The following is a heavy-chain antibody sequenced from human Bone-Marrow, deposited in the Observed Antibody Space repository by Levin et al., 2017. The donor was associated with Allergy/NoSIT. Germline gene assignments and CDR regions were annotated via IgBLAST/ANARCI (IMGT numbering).Heavy chain of an antibody. CDR1: GGTFNNYA. CDR2: ITPLLDIA. CDR3: AKTGTAAIRGYNWLDP. D-gene: IGHD2-21*02. J-gene: IGHJ5*02. V-gene: IGHV1-69*04. Sequence: KISCKSSGGTFNNYAINWLRQAPGQGLEWVGRITPLLDIATYGQNFQGRVTITADKSTSTVYMQFDSLTSDDTAIYYCAKTGTAAIRGYNWLDPWGQGTPVIVSS.